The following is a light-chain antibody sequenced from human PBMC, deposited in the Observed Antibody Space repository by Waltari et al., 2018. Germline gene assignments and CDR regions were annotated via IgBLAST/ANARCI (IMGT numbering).Light chain of an antibody. CDR3: HQYDTSPQT. CDR1: QNIRGAY. J-gene: IGKJ1*01. V-gene: IGKV3-20*01. CDR2: DSF. Sequence: EVVLTQSPGTLSFSPGERATLSCRASQNIRGAYLAWYQQRPGQAPRLLIYDSFIRATGIPERFSCSWSWADFTLTISSLAPEDSAVYFCHQYDTSPQTFGQGTKVSIK.